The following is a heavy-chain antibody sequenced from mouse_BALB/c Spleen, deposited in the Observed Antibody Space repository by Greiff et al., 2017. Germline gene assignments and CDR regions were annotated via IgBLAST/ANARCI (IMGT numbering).Heavy chain of an antibody. V-gene: IGHV5-15*02. D-gene: IGHD2-3*01. CDR2: ISNLAYSI. CDR1: GFTFSDYG. CDR3: ARGDGYYPYYAMDY. J-gene: IGHJ4*01. Sequence: EVMLVESGGGLVQPGGSRKLSCAASGFTFSDYGMAWVRQAPGKGPEWVAFISNLAYSIYYADTVTGRFTISRENAKNTLYLEMSSLRSEDTAMYYCARGDGYYPYYAMDYWGQGTSVTVSS.